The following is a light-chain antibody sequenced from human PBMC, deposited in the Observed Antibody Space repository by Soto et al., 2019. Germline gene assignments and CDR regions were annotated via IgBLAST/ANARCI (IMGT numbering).Light chain of an antibody. CDR3: QQYNSYSGT. J-gene: IGKJ1*01. V-gene: IGKV1-5*03. CDR1: QSISSW. CDR2: KAS. Sequence: IQMTQSPSTLSASVGDRVTITCRASQSISSWLAWYQQKPGKAPKLLIYKASSLEIGVPSRFSGSGSGTEFTLTISSLQPDDFATYYCQQYNSYSGTFGQGTKVDIK.